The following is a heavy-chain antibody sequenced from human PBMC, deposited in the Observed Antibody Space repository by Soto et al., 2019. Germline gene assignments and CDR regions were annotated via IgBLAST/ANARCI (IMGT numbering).Heavy chain of an antibody. CDR1: GGSISSGGYY. CDR3: AREGGYSGYDLRGKTYYYYYYYMDV. CDR2: IYYSGST. V-gene: IGHV4-31*03. Sequence: PSETLSLTCTVSGGSISSGGYYWSWIRQHPGKGLEWIGYIYYSGSTYYNPSLKSRVTISVDTSKNQFSLKLSSVTAADTAVYYCAREGGYSGYDLRGKTYYYYYYYMDVWGKGTTVTVSS. D-gene: IGHD5-12*01. J-gene: IGHJ6*03.